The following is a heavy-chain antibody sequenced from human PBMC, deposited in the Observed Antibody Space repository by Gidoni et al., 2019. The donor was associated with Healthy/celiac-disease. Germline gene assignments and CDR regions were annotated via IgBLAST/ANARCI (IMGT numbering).Heavy chain of an antibody. D-gene: IGHD1-7*01. CDR3: ASGGNYGFDP. CDR1: AGSFSGYN. CDR2: NNHSGST. J-gene: IGHJ5*02. V-gene: IGHV4-34*01. Sequence: QVQLQQWGAGLLKPSETLPLTCAVHAGSFSGYNWRWIRQPPGKGLEWIGENNHSGSTNYNPPLKRRVTISVGTSKNQFSLKLGSVAAADTAVYYCASGGNYGFDPWGQGTLVTVSS.